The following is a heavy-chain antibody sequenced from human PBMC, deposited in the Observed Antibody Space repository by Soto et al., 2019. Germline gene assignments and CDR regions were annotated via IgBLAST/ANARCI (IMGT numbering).Heavy chain of an antibody. CDR2: ISAYNGNT. V-gene: IGHV1-18*01. CDR3: ARDYYDSSGYSNWFDP. J-gene: IGHJ5*02. D-gene: IGHD3-22*01. Sequence: QVQLVQSGAEVKKPGASVKVSCKASGYTFTSYGISWVRQAPGQGLEWMGWISAYNGNTNYAQKIQGRVTMTTDTSTSTAYMELRRLRSGVTAVYYCARDYYDSSGYSNWFDPWGQGTLVTVSS. CDR1: GYTFTSYG.